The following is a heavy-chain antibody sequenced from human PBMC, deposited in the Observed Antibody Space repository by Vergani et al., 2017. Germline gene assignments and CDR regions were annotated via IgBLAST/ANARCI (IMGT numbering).Heavy chain of an antibody. D-gene: IGHD1-26*01. CDR3: ARVWVHLVGATSDGGSGAFDI. Sequence: EVKLVESGGGLVPPGGSLKLSCAASGFTFSSYWMSWVRQAPGKGLEWVANIKQDGSEKYYVDSVKGRFTISRDNAKNSLYLQMNGLRAKDTAVYYCARVWVHLVGATSDGGSGAFDIWGQGTMVTVSS. CDR2: IKQDGSEK. CDR1: GFTFSSYW. J-gene: IGHJ3*02. V-gene: IGHV3-7*01.